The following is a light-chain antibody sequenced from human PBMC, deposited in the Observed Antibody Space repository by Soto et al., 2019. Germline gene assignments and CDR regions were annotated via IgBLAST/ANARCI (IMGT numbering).Light chain of an antibody. CDR2: GAS. V-gene: IGKV3-15*01. CDR3: QQYNNWLWT. CDR1: QNISSN. Sequence: EIVMTQSPATLSVSPGERATLSCRARQNISSNLAWYQQKPGQAPRVLIDGASTRATGIPARFSGSGSGTEFTLTISSLQSEDFAVFYCQQYNNWLWTFGQGTKVEIK. J-gene: IGKJ1*01.